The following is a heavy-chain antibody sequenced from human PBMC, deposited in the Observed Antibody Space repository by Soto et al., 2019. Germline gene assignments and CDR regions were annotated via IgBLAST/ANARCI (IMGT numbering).Heavy chain of an antibody. CDR1: GRSITSYY. Sequence: QVVLQESGPGLVKPSETLSLTCSVSGRSITSYYWSWVRQPPGKGLEWIGYSYDNGITSQNPSLKSRVTMSADTSQNQFSLKLTSVTGADTAVYFCARTYDSNGYANEFDSWGQGMLVTVTS. CDR2: SYDNGIT. D-gene: IGHD3-22*01. CDR3: ARTYDSNGYANEFDS. J-gene: IGHJ4*02. V-gene: IGHV4-59*12.